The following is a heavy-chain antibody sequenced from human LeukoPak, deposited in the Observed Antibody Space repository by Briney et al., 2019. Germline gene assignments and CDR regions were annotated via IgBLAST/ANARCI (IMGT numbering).Heavy chain of an antibody. D-gene: IGHD3-10*01. CDR3: ARAQITMVRGVIISWDAFDI. CDR1: GFTFSSYA. Sequence: PGGSLRLSCAASGFTFSSYAMSWVRQAPGKGLEWVSAISGSGGSTYYADSVKGRFTISRHNSKNTLYLQMNSLRAEDTAVYYCARAQITMVRGVIISWDAFDIWGQGTMVAVSS. CDR2: ISGSGGST. J-gene: IGHJ3*02. V-gene: IGHV3-23*01.